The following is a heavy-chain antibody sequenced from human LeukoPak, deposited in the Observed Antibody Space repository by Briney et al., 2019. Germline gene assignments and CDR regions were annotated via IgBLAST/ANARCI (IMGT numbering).Heavy chain of an antibody. V-gene: IGHV3-30*04. CDR3: AKDHYYDSSGPHY. D-gene: IGHD3-22*01. J-gene: IGHJ4*02. CDR1: GFTFSSYA. CDR2: ISYDGSNK. Sequence: GGSLRLSCAASGFTFSSYAMHWVRQAPGKGLEWVAVISYDGSNKYYADSVKGRFTISRDTSKNTLYLQMNSLRAEDTAVYFCAKDHYYDSSGPHYWGQGTLVTVSS.